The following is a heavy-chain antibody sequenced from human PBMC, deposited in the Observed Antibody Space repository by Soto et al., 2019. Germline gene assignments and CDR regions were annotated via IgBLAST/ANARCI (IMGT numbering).Heavy chain of an antibody. CDR3: TRLLVGATNRDYFDY. J-gene: IGHJ4*02. CDR1: GFTFSGSA. D-gene: IGHD1-26*01. Sequence: GESLKISCAASGFTFSGSAMHWVRQASGKGLEWVGRIRSKANSYATAYAASVKGRFTISRDDSKNTAYLQMNSLKTEDTAVYYCTRLLVGATNRDYFDYWGQGTLVTVSS. V-gene: IGHV3-73*01. CDR2: IRSKANSYAT.